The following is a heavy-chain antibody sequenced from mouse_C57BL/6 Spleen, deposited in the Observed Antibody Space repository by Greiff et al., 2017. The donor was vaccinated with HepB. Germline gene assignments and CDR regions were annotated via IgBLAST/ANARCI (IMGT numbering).Heavy chain of an antibody. CDR1: GFTFNTYA. D-gene: IGHD2-1*01. V-gene: IGHV10-3*01. J-gene: IGHJ4*01. Sequence: DVHLVESGGGLVQPKGSLKLSCAASGFTFNTYAMHWVRQAPGKGLEWVARIRSKSSNYATYYADSVKDRFTISRDDSQSMLYLQMNNLKTEDTAMYYCVREDSYGNFVDYWGQGTSVTVSS. CDR3: VREDSYGNFVDY. CDR2: IRSKSSNYAT.